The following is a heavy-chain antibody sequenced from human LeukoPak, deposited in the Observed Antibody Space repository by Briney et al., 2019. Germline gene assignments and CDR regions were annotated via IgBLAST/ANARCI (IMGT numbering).Heavy chain of an antibody. D-gene: IGHD3-22*01. CDR3: ASSGGSTMIVGHGAFDI. CDR2: ISYDGSNK. J-gene: IGHJ3*02. V-gene: IGHV3-30*04. Sequence: GGSLRLSCAASGFTFSSYAMHWVRQAPGKGLEWVAVISYDGSNKYYADSVKGRFTISRDNSKNTPYLQMNSLRAEDTAVYYCASSGGSTMIVGHGAFDIWGQGTMVTVSS. CDR1: GFTFSSYA.